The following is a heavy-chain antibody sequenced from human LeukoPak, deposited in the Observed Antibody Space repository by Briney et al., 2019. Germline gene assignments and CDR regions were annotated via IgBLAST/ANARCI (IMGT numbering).Heavy chain of an antibody. D-gene: IGHD3-22*01. V-gene: IGHV3-30*18. CDR2: ISYDALKK. CDR1: GFTFSDYG. CDR3: AKSLHSDNSVYHDY. J-gene: IGHJ4*02. Sequence: SLRLSCAASGFTFSDYGMHWVRQAPGKGLELVAVISYDALKKYYADSVKGRFTFYRDKSKKTLNLQIKRLRAEDTPVYYCAKSLHSDNSVYHDYWGQGTLVTV.